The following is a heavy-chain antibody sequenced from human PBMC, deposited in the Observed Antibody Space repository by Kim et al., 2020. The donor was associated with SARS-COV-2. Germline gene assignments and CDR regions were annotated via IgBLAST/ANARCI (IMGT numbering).Heavy chain of an antibody. CDR2: IYHTGSA. CDR1: GGSTISGGSY. D-gene: IGHD2-21*01. J-gene: IGHJ4*02. Sequence: SETLSLTCTVSGGSTISGGSYWSWIRQYPGKGLEWIGYIYHTGSAYSNPSLESRVTISVDTSQNEFSLKLRSVTAADTAVYYCAKGGPRGDDYWGQGTLVTVSS. CDR3: AKGGPRGDDY. V-gene: IGHV4-31*03.